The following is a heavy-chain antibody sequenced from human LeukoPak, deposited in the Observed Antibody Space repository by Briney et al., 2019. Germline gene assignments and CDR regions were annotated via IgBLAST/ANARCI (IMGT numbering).Heavy chain of an antibody. CDR3: ARDLGQYYDTSDNWFDP. CDR1: GFTFSNYW. D-gene: IGHD3-22*01. J-gene: IGHJ5*02. CDR2: INSDGMNT. Sequence: GGSLRLSCAASGFTFSNYWMHWVRQAPGKGLVWVSRINSDGMNTSYADSVKGRFTISRDNAKNTLNLQMNSLRAEDTAVYYCARDLGQYYDTSDNWFDPWGQGTLVTVSS. V-gene: IGHV3-74*01.